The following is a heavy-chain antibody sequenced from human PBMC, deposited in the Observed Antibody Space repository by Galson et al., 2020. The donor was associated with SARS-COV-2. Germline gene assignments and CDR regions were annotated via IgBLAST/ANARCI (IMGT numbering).Heavy chain of an antibody. CDR3: ARLHYGEYAPEAFDI. D-gene: IGHD4-17*01. CDR1: GTSISSGSYS. V-gene: IGHV4-30-2*01. Sequence: SETLSLTCAVSGTSISSGSYSWHWIRQPPGKGLEWIGYISHSGGTYYNPSLKSRVTISGDRSKNQFSLRLSSVTAADTAVYYCARLHYGEYAPEAFDIWGQGTMLSVSS. CDR2: ISHSGGT. J-gene: IGHJ3*02.